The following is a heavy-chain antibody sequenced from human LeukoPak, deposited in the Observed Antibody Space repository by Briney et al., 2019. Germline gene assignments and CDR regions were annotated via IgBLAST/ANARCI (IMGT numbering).Heavy chain of an antibody. V-gene: IGHV3-48*04. CDR3: ARDEKDLGWNYYYYYYMDV. CDR2: ISSSSSTI. Sequence: PGGSLRLSCAASGFTFSSYSMNWVRQAPGKGLEWVSYISSSSSTIYSADSVKGRFTISRDNAKNSLYLQMSSLRAEDTAVYYCARDEKDLGWNYYYYYYMDVWGKGTTVTVSS. D-gene: IGHD1-1*01. J-gene: IGHJ6*03. CDR1: GFTFSSYS.